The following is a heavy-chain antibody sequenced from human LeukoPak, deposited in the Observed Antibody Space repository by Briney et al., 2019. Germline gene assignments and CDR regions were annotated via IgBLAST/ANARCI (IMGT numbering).Heavy chain of an antibody. CDR2: IYTSGST. Sequence: SETLSLTCTVSGGSISRGSDYWSWIRQPAGKRPEWIGRIYTSGSTNYNPSLKSRVTISVDTSKNQLSLKLRSVTAADTAVYYCARGYSYGYGFDPWGQGTLVTVS. CDR1: GGSISRGSDY. V-gene: IGHV4-61*02. J-gene: IGHJ5*02. D-gene: IGHD5-18*01. CDR3: ARGYSYGYGFDP.